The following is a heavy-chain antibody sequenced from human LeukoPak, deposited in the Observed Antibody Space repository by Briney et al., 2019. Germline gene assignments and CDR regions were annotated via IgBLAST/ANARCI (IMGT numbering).Heavy chain of an antibody. CDR3: AKDVRRSLDI. Sequence: GGSLRLSCTASGFTFSSYAMSWVRQAPGKGLEWVSVISGSGSTTYYADSVKGRLTISRDNSKNTLYVQMNSLRAEDTAVYYCAKDVRRSLDIWGQGTMVTVSS. CDR2: ISGSGSTT. V-gene: IGHV3-23*01. J-gene: IGHJ3*02. CDR1: GFTFSSYA.